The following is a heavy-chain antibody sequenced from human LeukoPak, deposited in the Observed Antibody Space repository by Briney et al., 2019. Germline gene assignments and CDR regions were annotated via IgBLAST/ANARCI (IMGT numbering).Heavy chain of an antibody. J-gene: IGHJ4*02. CDR3: AKVETSGGANCYALDY. V-gene: IGHV3-20*04. CDR2: INWNGGST. Sequence: PGGSLRLSCAASGFTFDDYGMSWVRQAPGKGLEWVSGINWNGGSTGYADSVKGRFTISRDNAKNSLYLQMNSLSAEDTAVYYCAKVETSGGANCYALDYWGQGTLVTVSS. CDR1: GFTFDDYG. D-gene: IGHD2-2*01.